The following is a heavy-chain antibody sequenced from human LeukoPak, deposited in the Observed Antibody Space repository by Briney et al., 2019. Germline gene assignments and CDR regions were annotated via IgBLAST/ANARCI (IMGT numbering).Heavy chain of an antibody. J-gene: IGHJ6*03. Sequence: GGSLRLSCAASGFTFSSYWMSWVRQAPGKGLEWVANIKQDGSEKYYVDSVKGRFTISRDNAKNSLYLQMNSLRAEDTAVYYCARARLQGPDSNYYYYYMDVWGKGTTVTVSS. CDR3: ARARLQGPDSNYYYYYMDV. V-gene: IGHV3-7*03. CDR1: GFTFSSYW. D-gene: IGHD4-11*01. CDR2: IKQDGSEK.